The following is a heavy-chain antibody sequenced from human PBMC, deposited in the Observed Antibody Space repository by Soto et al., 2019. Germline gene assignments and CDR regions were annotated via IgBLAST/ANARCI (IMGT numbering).Heavy chain of an antibody. D-gene: IGHD6-19*01. J-gene: IGHJ6*02. CDR3: ARGIEGWYQGRYYYGMDV. CDR2: IYCSGGT. CDR1: GGSVSSGSYY. V-gene: IGHV4-61*01. Sequence: QVQLQESGPGLVKPSETLSLTCTVSGGSVSSGSYYWSWIRQPPGKGLEWIGYIYCSGGTNYNPSLKSRVTISVDTSKNQFSLKLSFVTAADTAVYYCARGIEGWYQGRYYYGMDVWGQGTTVTVSS.